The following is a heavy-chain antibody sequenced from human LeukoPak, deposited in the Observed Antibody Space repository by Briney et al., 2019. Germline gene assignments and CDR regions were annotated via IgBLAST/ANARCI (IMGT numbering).Heavy chain of an antibody. V-gene: IGHV1-69*05. CDR2: IIPIFGTA. CDR1: GGTFSSYA. CDR3: ATEYCSSTSCVPNYYYYYMDV. J-gene: IGHJ6*03. D-gene: IGHD2-2*01. Sequence: SVKVSCKASGGTFSSYAISWMRQAPGQGLEWMGGIIPIFGTANYAQKFQGRVTITTDESTSTAYMELSSLRSEDTAVYYCATEYCSSTSCVPNYYYYYMDVWGKGTTVTVSS.